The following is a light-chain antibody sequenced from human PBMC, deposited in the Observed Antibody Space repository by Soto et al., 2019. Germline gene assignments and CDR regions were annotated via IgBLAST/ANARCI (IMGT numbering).Light chain of an antibody. CDR3: QQLYTFPLT. V-gene: IGKV1-12*01. J-gene: IGKJ5*01. CDR1: QGISSW. Sequence: TPMAPSPSSVFPSVRGRVTLTCGASQGISSWLAWYQQNPGRAPNLLIYAASSLQSGVPLRFSGSGSGTDFTLSISSLQPEDVATYYCQQLYTFPLTFGQGTRLEIK. CDR2: AAS.